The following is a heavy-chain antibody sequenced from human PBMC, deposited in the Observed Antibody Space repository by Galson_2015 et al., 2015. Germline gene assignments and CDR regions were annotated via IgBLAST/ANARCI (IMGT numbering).Heavy chain of an antibody. CDR3: ARDDRFVSHSSPSPDY. CDR2: ISSSSSYT. CDR1: GFTFSDYY. Sequence: SLRLSCAASGFTFSDYYMSWIRQAPGKGLEWVSYISSSSSYTNYADSVKGRFTISRDNAKNSLYLQMNSLRAEDTAVYYCARDDRFVSHSSPSPDYWGQGTLVTVSS. J-gene: IGHJ4*02. V-gene: IGHV3-11*05. D-gene: IGHD6-6*01.